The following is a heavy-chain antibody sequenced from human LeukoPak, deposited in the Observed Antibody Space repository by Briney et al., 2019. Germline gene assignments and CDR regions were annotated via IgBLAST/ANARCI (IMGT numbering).Heavy chain of an antibody. J-gene: IGHJ6*02. Sequence: PGRSLRLSCAASGFTFSSYGMHWVRQAPGKGLEWVAVISYDGSNKYYADSVKGRFTISRDNSKNTLYLQMNSLRAEDTAVYYCAKDSLSSGWWSPYYYGMDVWGQGTTVTVSS. CDR1: GFTFSSYG. CDR3: AKDSLSSGWWSPYYYGMDV. V-gene: IGHV3-30*18. D-gene: IGHD6-19*01. CDR2: ISYDGSNK.